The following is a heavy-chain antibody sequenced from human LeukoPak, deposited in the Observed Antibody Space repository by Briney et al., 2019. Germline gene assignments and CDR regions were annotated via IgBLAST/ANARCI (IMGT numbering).Heavy chain of an antibody. V-gene: IGHV4-38-2*02. CDR2: IYHSGST. CDR1: GYSISSGYY. D-gene: IGHD4-23*01. J-gene: IGHJ4*02. Sequence: PSETLSLTCTVSGYSISSGYYWGWIRQPPGKGLEWIGSIYHSGSTYYNPSLKSRVTISVDTSKNQFSLKLSSVTAADTAVYYCARSGKDYGGKGGDYWGQGTLVTVSS. CDR3: ARSGKDYGGKGGDY.